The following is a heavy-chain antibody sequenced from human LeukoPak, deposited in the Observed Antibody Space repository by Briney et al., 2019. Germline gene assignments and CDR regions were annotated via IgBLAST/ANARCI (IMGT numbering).Heavy chain of an antibody. D-gene: IGHD2-15*01. J-gene: IGHJ5*02. CDR2: INPNSGGT. Sequence: ASVKVSCKASGYTFTGYYMHWVRQAPGQGLEWMGWINPNSGGTNYAQKFQGRVTMTRDTSISTAYMELSRLRSDDTAVYYCARDPYCSGGSCYVNWFDPWGQGTLVTVSS. CDR1: GYTFTGYY. CDR3: ARDPYCSGGSCYVNWFDP. V-gene: IGHV1-2*02.